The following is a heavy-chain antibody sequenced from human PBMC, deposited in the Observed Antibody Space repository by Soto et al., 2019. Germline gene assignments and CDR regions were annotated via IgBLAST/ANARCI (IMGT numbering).Heavy chain of an antibody. J-gene: IGHJ4*02. CDR1: GGTFSSYA. CDR3: ARALYSGSWYFDS. D-gene: IGHD6-13*01. Sequence: QVQLVQSGAEVMKPGSSVKVSCKASGGTFSSYAISWVRQAPGQGLEWMGGIIPIFGTANYAHQFQGRVTITTDESTSTAYVELSTLSSEDTAVYYCARALYSGSWYFDSWGQGPLFTFSS. V-gene: IGHV1-69*01. CDR2: IIPIFGTA.